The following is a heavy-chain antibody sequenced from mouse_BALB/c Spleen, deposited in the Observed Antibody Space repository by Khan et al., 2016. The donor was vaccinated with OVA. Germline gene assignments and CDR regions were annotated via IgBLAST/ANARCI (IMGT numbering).Heavy chain of an antibody. CDR2: ISYSGVT. Sequence: EVKLLESGPGLVKPSQSLSLTCTVTGYSITSGYAWNWIRQFPGNKLEWMGYISYSGVTCYTPSLKSRTSITRDTSKNQFFLQLNSVTTEDAATYYCARGNYYGYYFDYWGQGTTLTVSS. D-gene: IGHD1-1*01. CDR1: GYSITSGYA. J-gene: IGHJ2*01. V-gene: IGHV3-2*02. CDR3: ARGNYYGYYFDY.